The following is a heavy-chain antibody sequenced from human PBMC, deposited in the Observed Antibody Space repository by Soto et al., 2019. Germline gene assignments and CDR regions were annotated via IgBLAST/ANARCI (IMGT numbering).Heavy chain of an antibody. CDR1: GFNFDDHV. CDR2: INWNGYSI. V-gene: IGHV3-9*01. CDR3: ARSWSGSTRGRVDV. D-gene: IGHD3-3*01. Sequence: EVQLVESGGGLVNPGRSLRLSCVASGFNFDDHVMNWVRQVPGKGLEWVGHINWNGYSIGYGGSVRGRFTISRDNAQNTLYLRMNSLRPEDTGVYYCARSWSGSTRGRVDVWGQGTTVTVSS. J-gene: IGHJ6*02.